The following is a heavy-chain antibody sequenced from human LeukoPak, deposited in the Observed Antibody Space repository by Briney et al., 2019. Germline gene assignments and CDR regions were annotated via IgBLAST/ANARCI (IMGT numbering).Heavy chain of an antibody. Sequence: GGSLRLSCAASGFTFSSYWMHWVRQAPGKGLVWVSRINSDGSSTSYADSVKGRFTISRDNAKNTLSLQMNSLRADDTAVYYCARGYSGTYRIDYWGQGTLVTVSS. CDR2: INSDGSST. CDR1: GFTFSSYW. V-gene: IGHV3-74*01. J-gene: IGHJ4*02. CDR3: ARGYSGTYRIDY. D-gene: IGHD1-26*01.